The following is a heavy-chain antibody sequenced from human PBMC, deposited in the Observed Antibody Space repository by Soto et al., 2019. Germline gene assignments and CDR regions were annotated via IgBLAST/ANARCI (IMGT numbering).Heavy chain of an antibody. V-gene: IGHV3-23*01. J-gene: IGHJ4*02. CDR3: AKDTYYYGSGSYSY. D-gene: IGHD3-10*01. Sequence: EVQLLESGGGLVQPGGSLRLSCAASVFTFSSYAMSWVRQAPGKGLEWVSAISGSGGSTYYADSVKGRFTISRDNSKNTLYLQMNSLRAEDTAVYYCAKDTYYYGSGSYSYGGQGSLVTVSS. CDR1: VFTFSSYA. CDR2: ISGSGGST.